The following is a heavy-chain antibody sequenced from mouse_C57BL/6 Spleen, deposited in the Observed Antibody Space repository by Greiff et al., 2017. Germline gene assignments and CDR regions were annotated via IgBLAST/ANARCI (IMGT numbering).Heavy chain of an antibody. Sequence: EVKLVESGGGLVKPGGSLKLSCAASGFTFSDYGMHWVRQAPEKGLEWVAYISSGSSTLYYADTVKGRCTISRDNAKNTLFLQMTSLRSEDTAMYYGARRDYGTYAMDYWGQGTSVTVSS. CDR1: GFTFSDYG. CDR2: ISSGSSTL. CDR3: ARRDYGTYAMDY. J-gene: IGHJ4*01. V-gene: IGHV5-17*01. D-gene: IGHD1-2*01.